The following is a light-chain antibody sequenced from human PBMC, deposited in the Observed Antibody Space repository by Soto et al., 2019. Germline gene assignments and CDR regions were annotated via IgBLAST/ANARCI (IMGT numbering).Light chain of an antibody. CDR3: QHYGSSAYT. Sequence: EFVLTQSPGTLSLSPGERATLSCRASQRVRMNYLAWYQQKPGQSPRLRIYGASNRATGIPDRFSGSGSGTDFTLTISRLEPEDFAVFYCQHYGSSAYTFGQGTTLEIK. CDR1: QRVRMNY. V-gene: IGKV3-20*01. J-gene: IGKJ2*01. CDR2: GAS.